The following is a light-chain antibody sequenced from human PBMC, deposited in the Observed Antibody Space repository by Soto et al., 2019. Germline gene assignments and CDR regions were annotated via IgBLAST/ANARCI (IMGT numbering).Light chain of an antibody. CDR3: QQRSNFIT. CDR1: QSVSSY. J-gene: IGKJ5*01. V-gene: IGKV3-11*01. CDR2: DAS. Sequence: EIMLTQSPATLSLSPGERATLSCRASQSVSSYLAWYQQKPGQAPRLLIYDASNRATGIPARFSGSGSGTDFTLTISSLETEDFAVYYCQQRSNFITFGQGTRLEIK.